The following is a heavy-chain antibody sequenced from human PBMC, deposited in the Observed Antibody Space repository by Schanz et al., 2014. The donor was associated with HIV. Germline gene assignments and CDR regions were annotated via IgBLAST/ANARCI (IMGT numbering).Heavy chain of an antibody. CDR3: AKDDQQFAY. CDR1: GFSFINYG. J-gene: IGHJ4*02. CDR2: ISSSSTYI. V-gene: IGHV3-21*06. D-gene: IGHD6-6*01. Sequence: EVQLVESGGGVVQPGRSLRLSCAASGFSFINYGMNWVRQAPGKGLEWVSSISSSSTYIYYADSVKGRFTISRDNAKNSLYLQMNSLRAEDTAVYYCAKDDQQFAYWGQGTLVTVSS.